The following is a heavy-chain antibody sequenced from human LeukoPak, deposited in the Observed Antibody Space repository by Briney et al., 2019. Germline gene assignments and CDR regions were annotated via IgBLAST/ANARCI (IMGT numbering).Heavy chain of an antibody. CDR2: IRYDGSNK. V-gene: IGHV3-30*02. Sequence: GGSLRLSRAASGFTFSSYGMHWVLQAPGKGLEWVAFIRYDGSNKYYADSVKGRFTISRGNSKNTLYLQMNSLRAEDTAVYYCAKDLGTTGTPDYWGQGTLVTVSS. CDR1: GFTFSSYG. CDR3: AKDLGTTGTPDY. D-gene: IGHD1-1*01. J-gene: IGHJ4*02.